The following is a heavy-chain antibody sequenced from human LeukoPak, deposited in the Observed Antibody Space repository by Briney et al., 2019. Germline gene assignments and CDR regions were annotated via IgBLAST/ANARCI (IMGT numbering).Heavy chain of an antibody. J-gene: IGHJ4*02. CDR2: IYTSGST. Sequence: SETLSLTCTVSGGSISSYYWSWIRQPAGKGLEWIGRIYTSGSTNYNPSLKSRVTMSVDTSKNQFSLKLSSVTAADTAVYYCAREGYDGYCSSISCYAGLGYWGQGTLVTVSS. D-gene: IGHD2-2*03. CDR3: AREGYDGYCSSISCYAGLGY. CDR1: GGSISSYY. V-gene: IGHV4-4*07.